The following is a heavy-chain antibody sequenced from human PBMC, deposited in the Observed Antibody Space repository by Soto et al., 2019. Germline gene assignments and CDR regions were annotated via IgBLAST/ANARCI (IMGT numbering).Heavy chain of an antibody. CDR2: ISWNSGSI. CDR3: AKDMEGYDYICGSYRTFDY. CDR1: GFTFDDYA. D-gene: IGHD3-16*02. J-gene: IGHJ4*02. V-gene: IGHV3-9*01. Sequence: EVQLVESGGGLVQPGRSLRLSCAASGFTFDDYAMHWVRQAPGKGLEWVSGISWNSGSIGYADSVKGRFTISRDNAKNSLYLQMNSLRAEDTALYYCAKDMEGYDYICGSYRTFDYWGQGTLVTVSS.